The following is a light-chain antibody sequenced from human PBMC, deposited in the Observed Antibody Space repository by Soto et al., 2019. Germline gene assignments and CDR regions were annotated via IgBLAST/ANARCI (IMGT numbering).Light chain of an antibody. V-gene: IGKV1-33*01. CDR3: QQYDNLPLT. CDR1: QDINNY. CDR2: DAS. J-gene: IGKJ4*01. Sequence: IQMTQSPSSLSASVGDRVTITCQASQDINNYLNWYQQKSGKAPKLLIYDASDLETGVPSRFSGSGSGTDFTFTISSLQPEDIETYYCQQYDNLPLTLGGGTKVDIK.